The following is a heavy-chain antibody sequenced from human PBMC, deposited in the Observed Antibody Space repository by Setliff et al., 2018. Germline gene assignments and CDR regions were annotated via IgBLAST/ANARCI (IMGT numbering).Heavy chain of an antibody. CDR3: ARVGIKGGYYFDY. V-gene: IGHV5-51*01. J-gene: IGHJ4*02. D-gene: IGHD7-27*01. Sequence: LKISCKGSGRSFTSFWIGWVRQMPGKGLEWMGIIFPTDSDTRYSPSFRGQVTISADKSISTAYLQWSSLKASDTAIYYCARVGIKGGYYFDYWGQGTLVTVSS. CDR2: IFPTDSDT. CDR1: GRSFTSFW.